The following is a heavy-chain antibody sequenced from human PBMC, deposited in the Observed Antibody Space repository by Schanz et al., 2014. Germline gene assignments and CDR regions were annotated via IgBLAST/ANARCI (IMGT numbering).Heavy chain of an antibody. Sequence: QVQLVQSGDEVKKPGASVKVSCKTSGYTFSDYGITWVRQAPGQGLEWMGWISAYTNNTNYAQKVQCRVTMTTDTSTGTAYMELRSLRSDDTAVYYCARDRRRYCSTASCLHDNWFDPWGQGTLVIVSS. CDR1: GYTFSDYG. D-gene: IGHD2-2*01. CDR3: ARDRRRYCSTASCLHDNWFDP. J-gene: IGHJ5*02. CDR2: ISAYTNNT. V-gene: IGHV1-18*01.